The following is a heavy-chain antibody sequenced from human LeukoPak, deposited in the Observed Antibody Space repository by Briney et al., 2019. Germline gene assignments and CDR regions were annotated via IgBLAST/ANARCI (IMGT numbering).Heavy chain of an antibody. CDR1: GYSFTDYY. J-gene: IGHJ4*02. CDR3: ARDYSGSYTH. CDR2: IHPKSGDT. Sequence: ASVKVSCKASGYSFTDYYIHWVRQAPGQGLEWVGLIHPKSGDTFYAQKFRGRVTMTRDTSINTVYMELDRLTSDDTAVFYCARDYSGSYTHWAQGNLVTVSS. D-gene: IGHD1-26*01. V-gene: IGHV1-2*06.